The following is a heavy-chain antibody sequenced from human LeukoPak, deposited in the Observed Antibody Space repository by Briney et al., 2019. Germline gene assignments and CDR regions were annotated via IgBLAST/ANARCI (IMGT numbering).Heavy chain of an antibody. D-gene: IGHD4-17*01. CDR2: ISDSGST. Sequence: SETLSLTCTVSGGPITNYFWSSIRQPPGKGLEWIGSISDSGSTNYNPSLKSRVTMSVDSSKNHFSLKLTSVTPADTAVYYCARDFPPYGDYIGPYFDYWGQGTLVTVSS. J-gene: IGHJ4*02. V-gene: IGHV4-59*12. CDR1: GGPITNYF. CDR3: ARDFPPYGDYIGPYFDY.